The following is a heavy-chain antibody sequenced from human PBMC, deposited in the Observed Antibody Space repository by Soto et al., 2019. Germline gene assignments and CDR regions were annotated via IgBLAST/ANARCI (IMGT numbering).Heavy chain of an antibody. CDR1: GFTVSSYR. V-gene: IGHV3-53*01. CDR2: IYSGGSA. Sequence: GGSLRLSCAASGFTVSSYRMSWVRQAPGKGLEWVSVIYSGGSADFADSVKGRFTISRDNSKNTLFLQMNSLRADDTAVYYCAKSPAHYYSGGTYYLDYWGQGNLVTVSS. D-gene: IGHD2-15*01. CDR3: AKSPAHYYSGGTYYLDY. J-gene: IGHJ4*02.